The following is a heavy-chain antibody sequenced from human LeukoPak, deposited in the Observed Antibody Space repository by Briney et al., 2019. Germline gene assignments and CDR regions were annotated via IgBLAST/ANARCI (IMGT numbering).Heavy chain of an antibody. Sequence: GGSLRLSCAASGFTFSSYWMGWVRQAPGQGLEWVANIRQEGSEKNYADSVKGRFTISRDNAKNTLYLQMSSLRAEDTAVCYCVRDYGSTGYYIIDVWGQGTTVTVS. CDR2: IRQEGSEK. J-gene: IGHJ6*02. CDR3: VRDYGSTGYYIIDV. CDR1: GFTFSSYW. V-gene: IGHV3-7*01. D-gene: IGHD5-12*01.